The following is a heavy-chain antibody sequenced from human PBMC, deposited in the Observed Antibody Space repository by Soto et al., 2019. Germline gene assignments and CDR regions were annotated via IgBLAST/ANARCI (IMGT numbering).Heavy chain of an antibody. D-gene: IGHD2-2*01. J-gene: IGHJ6*02. Sequence: GGSLRLSCAASGFTFSNAWMNWVRQAPGKGLEWVGRIKSKTDGGTTDYAAPVKGRFTISRDDSKNTLYLQMNSLKTEDTAVFFFSTAPDCSSTSCPDYYYYYYGMDVWGQGTTVTVSS. CDR2: IKSKTDGGTT. CDR3: STAPDCSSTSCPDYYYYYYGMDV. CDR1: GFTFSNAW. V-gene: IGHV3-15*07.